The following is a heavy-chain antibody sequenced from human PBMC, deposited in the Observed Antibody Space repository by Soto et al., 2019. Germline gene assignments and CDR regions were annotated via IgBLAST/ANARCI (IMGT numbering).Heavy chain of an antibody. CDR3: ARRSGYGDYVYFDY. J-gene: IGHJ4*02. V-gene: IGHV1-69*06. Sequence: SVKVSCKASGGTFSSDAISWVRQAPGQGLEWMGGIIPIFGTANYAQKFQGRVTITADKSTSTAYMELSSLRSEDTAVYYCARRSGYGDYVYFDYWGQGTLVTVS. CDR1: GGTFSSDA. D-gene: IGHD4-17*01. CDR2: IIPIFGTA.